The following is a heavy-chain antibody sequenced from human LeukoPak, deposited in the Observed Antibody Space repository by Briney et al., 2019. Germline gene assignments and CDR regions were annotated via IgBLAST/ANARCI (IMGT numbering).Heavy chain of an antibody. CDR2: IYYSGST. V-gene: IGHV4-59*01. J-gene: IGHJ4*02. Sequence: PSETLSLTCTGSGGSISSYYWSWIRQPPGKGLEWIGYIYYSGSTNYNPSLKSRVTISVDTSKNQFSLKLSSVTAADTAVYYCASSIAAAGHDYFDYWGQGTLVTVSS. D-gene: IGHD6-13*01. CDR3: ASSIAAAGHDYFDY. CDR1: GGSISSYY.